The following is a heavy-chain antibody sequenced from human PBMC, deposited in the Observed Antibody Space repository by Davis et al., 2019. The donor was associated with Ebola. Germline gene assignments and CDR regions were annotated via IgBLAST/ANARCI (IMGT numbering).Heavy chain of an antibody. D-gene: IGHD3-10*01. CDR3: ARVFGSGSFDY. CDR2: IYYSGNTYYSGST. J-gene: IGHJ4*02. CDR1: VGSINSGRDY. Sequence: MPSETLSLTCTVSVGSINSGRDYWGWIRQPPGKGLEWIGTIYYSGNTYYSGSTHYNPSLNSRVTVSVDTSKNQFSLKLRSVTAADTAVYYCARVFGSGSFDYWGQGTLVTVSS. V-gene: IGHV4-39*01.